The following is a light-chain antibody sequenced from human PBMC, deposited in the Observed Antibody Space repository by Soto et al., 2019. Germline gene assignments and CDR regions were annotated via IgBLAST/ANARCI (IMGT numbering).Light chain of an antibody. J-gene: IGKJ1*01. CDR1: QSISSY. Sequence: DIQMTQSPSSLSASVGYRFTITCRASQSISSYLNWYQQKPGKAPKLLIYAASSLQSGVPSRFSGSGYGTDFTLTITSLQSEDFAIYYCQQSYSSPRTFGQGTTGDIK. CDR3: QQSYSSPRT. V-gene: IGKV1-39*01. CDR2: AAS.